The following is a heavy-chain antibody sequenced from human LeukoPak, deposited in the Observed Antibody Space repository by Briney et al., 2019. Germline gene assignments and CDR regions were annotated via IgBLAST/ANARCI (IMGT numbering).Heavy chain of an antibody. D-gene: IGHD1-26*01. V-gene: IGHV3-23*01. CDR2: ISGTSDRT. CDR3: AKAIVPYHYLDY. J-gene: IGHJ4*02. CDR1: GFTFSSYA. Sequence: GGSLRLSCAGSGFTFSSYAMSWVRQAPEKGPEWHLVISGTSDRTFYADSVQGRFTISRDNYKSTVYLQMSSLRPEDTAVHFCAKAIVPYHYLDYWGQGTLVTVSS.